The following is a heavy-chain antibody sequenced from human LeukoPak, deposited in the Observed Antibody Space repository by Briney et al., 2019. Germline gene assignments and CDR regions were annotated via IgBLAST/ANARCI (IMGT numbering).Heavy chain of an antibody. D-gene: IGHD3-3*01. CDR2: INPNSGGT. Sequence: EASVKVSCKASGYTFTSYGISWVRQAPGQGLEWMGRINPNSGGTNYAQKFQGRVTMTRDTSISTAYMELSRLRSDDTAVYYCARDSVDTIFGIPRYCWFDPWGQGTLVTVSS. CDR3: ARDSVDTIFGIPRYCWFDP. J-gene: IGHJ5*02. CDR1: GYTFTSYG. V-gene: IGHV1-2*06.